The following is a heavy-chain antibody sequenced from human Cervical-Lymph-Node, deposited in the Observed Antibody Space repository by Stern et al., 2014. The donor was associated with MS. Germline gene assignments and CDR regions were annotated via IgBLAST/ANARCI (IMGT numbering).Heavy chain of an antibody. CDR1: GGTFNVYA. J-gene: IGHJ6*02. D-gene: IGHD1-14*01. CDR3: ARDGRHTYKYGLDV. CDR2: IIPIFGTA. Sequence: QVQLVQSGAEVKKPGSSVKVSCKASGGTFNVYAINWLRQAPGQGLEWMGGIIPIFGTANYAQKFQGRVTITADESTRTSSMQLSSLRSDDAAVYYCARDGRHTYKYGLDVWGQGTAVTVSS. V-gene: IGHV1-69*01.